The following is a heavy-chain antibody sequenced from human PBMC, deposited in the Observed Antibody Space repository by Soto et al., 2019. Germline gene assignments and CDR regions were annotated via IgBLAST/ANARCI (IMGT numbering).Heavy chain of an antibody. CDR1: GGSISSGDYY. CDR3: ACATASYDILTGSYFDY. CDR2: IYYSGST. J-gene: IGHJ4*02. Sequence: SETLSLTCTVSGGSISSGDYYWSWIRQPPGKGLEWIGYIYYSGSTYYNPSLKSRVTISVDTSKNQFSLKLSSVTAADTAVYYCACATASYDILTGSYFDYWGQGTLVTVSS. D-gene: IGHD3-9*01. V-gene: IGHV4-30-4*01.